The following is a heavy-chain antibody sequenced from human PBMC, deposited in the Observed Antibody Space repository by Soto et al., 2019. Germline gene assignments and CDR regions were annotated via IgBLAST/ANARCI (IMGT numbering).Heavy chain of an antibody. CDR2: ISGSGGST. CDR1: GFTFSSYA. V-gene: IGHV3-23*01. J-gene: IGHJ6*03. CDR3: SKDHRVVVASSFYYCYYIDV. Sequence: GGSLRLSCAASGFTFSSYAMSWVRQAPGKGLEWVSAISGSGGSTYYADSVKGRFTISRDNSKNTLYLKVNSLRAEDTAVNYCSKDHRVVVASSFYYCYYIDVWGQGTTVTVSS. D-gene: IGHD2-15*01.